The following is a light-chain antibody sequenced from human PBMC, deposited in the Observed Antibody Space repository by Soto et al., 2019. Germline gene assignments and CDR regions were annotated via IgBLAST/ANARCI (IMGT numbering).Light chain of an antibody. J-gene: IGKJ2*01. V-gene: IGKV2-28*01. CDR1: QRLLHSNGNNF. CDR2: LGS. CDR3: MQALQTPYT. Sequence: EIVMTQSPPSLTVTPGEPASISCRSSQRLLHSNGNNFLDWYLQKPGQSPQLLLYLGSNRASGVPDRVSGSGAGTDFTLKISRVEAEDVGVYYCMQALQTPYTFGQGTKLAIK.